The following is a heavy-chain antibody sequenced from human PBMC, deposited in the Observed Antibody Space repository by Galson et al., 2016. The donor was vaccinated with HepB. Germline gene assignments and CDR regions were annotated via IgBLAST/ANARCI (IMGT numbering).Heavy chain of an antibody. CDR3: ARDPRKIRYQLLEIYYYYYAMDV. CDR1: GYTFTTYG. D-gene: IGHD2-2*01. CDR2: ISAYNGNT. V-gene: IGHV1-18*01. Sequence: SVKVSCKASGYTFTTYGISWVRQAPGQGLEWMGWISAYNGNTNYAQKLQGRATMTTDTSTSTAYMELRSLGSDDTAVYYCARDPRKIRYQLLEIYYYYYAMDVWGQGTTVTVSS. J-gene: IGHJ6*02.